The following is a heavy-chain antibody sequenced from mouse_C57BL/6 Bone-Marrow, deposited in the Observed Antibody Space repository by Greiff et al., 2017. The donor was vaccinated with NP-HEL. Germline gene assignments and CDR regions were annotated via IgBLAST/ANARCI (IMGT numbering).Heavy chain of an antibody. CDR2: ISSGGSYT. Sequence: EVKLVESGGDLVKPGGSLKLSCAASGFTFSSYGMSWVRQTPDKRLEWVATISSGGSYTYYPASVKGRFTISSDNAKNTLYLQMSSLKSEDTAMYYCAKGGNSAWFAYGGQGTLVTVSA. V-gene: IGHV5-6*01. D-gene: IGHD1-1*02. CDR1: GFTFSSYG. J-gene: IGHJ3*01. CDR3: AKGGNSAWFAY.